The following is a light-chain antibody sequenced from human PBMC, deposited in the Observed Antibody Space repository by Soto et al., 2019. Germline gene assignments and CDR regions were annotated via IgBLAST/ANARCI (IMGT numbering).Light chain of an antibody. CDR3: QQSYSTLALT. J-gene: IGKJ4*01. Sequence: DIQMTQSPSSLSASVGDRVTITCRASESISSYLNWYQQKPGKAPKLLIYAASSLQSGVPSRFSGSASGTDFTLTISSLQPEDFATYYCQQSYSTLALTFGGGTQVEIK. V-gene: IGKV1-39*01. CDR2: AAS. CDR1: ESISSY.